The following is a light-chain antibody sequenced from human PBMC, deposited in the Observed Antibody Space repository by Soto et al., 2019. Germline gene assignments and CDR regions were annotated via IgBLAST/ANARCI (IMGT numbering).Light chain of an antibody. CDR3: HQYGSSPWT. Sequence: EMVLTQSPGTLSLSPGDRATLSCRASQSVSSSYLAWSQQKPGQAPRLLIYGASSRATGIPDRFSGSGSGTDFTLTISRLEPEDFAVYFCHQYGSSPWTFGQGTKVDIK. CDR1: QSVSSSY. V-gene: IGKV3-20*01. J-gene: IGKJ1*01. CDR2: GAS.